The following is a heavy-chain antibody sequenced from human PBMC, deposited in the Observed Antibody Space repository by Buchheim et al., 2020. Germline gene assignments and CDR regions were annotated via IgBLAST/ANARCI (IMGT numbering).Heavy chain of an antibody. V-gene: IGHV3-11*06. CDR3: ARLQAGGNYFDL. CDR1: GFPFSDYY. J-gene: IGHJ4*02. D-gene: IGHD3-16*01. Sequence: QVLLVESGGGLVKPGGSLRLSCAASGFPFSDYYMTWIRQAPGVGLEWISYISTTSSYTNYADSVKCRFTISIDNAKNSLSLQMNSLRAEDTAVYYCARLQAGGNYFDLWGQGT. CDR2: ISTTSSYT.